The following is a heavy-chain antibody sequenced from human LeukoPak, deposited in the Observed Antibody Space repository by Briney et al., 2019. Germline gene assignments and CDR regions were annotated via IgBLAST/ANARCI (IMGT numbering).Heavy chain of an antibody. D-gene: IGHD3-10*01. CDR3: ARYGKSGTYSHGFDV. CDR2: IYPDDSDT. Sequence: GESLKISCEAFGYSFTGHWIGWVRQMPGRGLEFMGTIYPDDSDTRYSPSFEGRVSISVDKSINTAYLQWSGLKASDTAMYYCARYGKSGTYSHGFDVWGQGTMVIVSS. V-gene: IGHV5-51*01. CDR1: GYSFTGHW. J-gene: IGHJ3*01.